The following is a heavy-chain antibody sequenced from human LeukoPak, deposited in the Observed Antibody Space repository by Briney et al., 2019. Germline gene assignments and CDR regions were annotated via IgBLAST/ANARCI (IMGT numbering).Heavy chain of an antibody. Sequence: SETLSLTCAVYGGSFSGYYWSWIRQPPGKGLEWIGEINHSGSTNYNPSLKSRVTISVDTSKNQFSLKLSSVTAADTAVYYCASSSRYSSWSVSYHWGQGTLVTVSS. CDR1: GGSFSGYY. CDR2: INHSGST. D-gene: IGHD6-6*01. V-gene: IGHV4-34*01. CDR3: ASSSRYSSWSVSYH. J-gene: IGHJ4*02.